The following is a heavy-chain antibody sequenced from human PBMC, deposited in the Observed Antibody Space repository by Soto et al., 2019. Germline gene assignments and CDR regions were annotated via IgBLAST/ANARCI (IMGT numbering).Heavy chain of an antibody. CDR3: ARMYSSSCDY. CDR2: ITGSGDHT. D-gene: IGHD6-13*01. J-gene: IGHJ4*02. CDR1: GFTFSTYA. Sequence: EVQLLESGGDLVQPGGSLRLSCAASGFTFSTYAMRWVRQAPGKGLEWVSSITGSGDHTYYADSVKGRFTISRDNSQSTLHLQMNSLRAEDTAVYYCARMYSSSCDYWGQGTLVTVSS. V-gene: IGHV3-23*01.